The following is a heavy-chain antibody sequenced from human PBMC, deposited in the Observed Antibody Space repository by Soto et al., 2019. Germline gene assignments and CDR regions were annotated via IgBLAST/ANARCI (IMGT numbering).Heavy chain of an antibody. CDR3: ARVPYGGNYPVWAYYFDY. D-gene: IGHD2-21*02. V-gene: IGHV1-69*13. Sequence: SVKVSCKASGGTFSSYAISWVRQAPGQGLEWMGGIIPIFGTANYAQKFQGRVTITADESTSTAYMELSSLRSEDTAVYYCARVPYGGNYPVWAYYFDYWGQGTLVTVSS. J-gene: IGHJ4*02. CDR2: IIPIFGTA. CDR1: GGTFSSYA.